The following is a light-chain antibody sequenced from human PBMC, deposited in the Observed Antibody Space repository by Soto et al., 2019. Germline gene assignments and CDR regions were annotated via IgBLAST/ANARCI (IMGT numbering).Light chain of an antibody. V-gene: IGLV2-8*01. Sequence: QSVLTQPPSASGSPGQTVTISCSGTSCDVGAYNYVSWYQHHPGTAPILMIYDIRKRPSGAPDRFSGSKSDNTASLTVSGLQAEDEADYYCGSYAGNSSFVVFGGGTKLTVL. CDR3: GSYAGNSSFVV. CDR2: DIR. J-gene: IGLJ3*02. CDR1: SCDVGAYNY.